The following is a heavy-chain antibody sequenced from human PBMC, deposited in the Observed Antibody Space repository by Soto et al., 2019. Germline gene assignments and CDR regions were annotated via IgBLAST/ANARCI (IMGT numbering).Heavy chain of an antibody. V-gene: IGHV3-23*01. Sequence: GGSLRLSSPASGFPFSSYAMSWVRQAPGKGLEWVSAISGSGGSTYYADSVKGRFTISRDNSKNTLYLQMNSLRAEDTAVYYCAKEKKRYFDWVYFDYWGQGTLVTVSS. D-gene: IGHD3-9*01. J-gene: IGHJ4*02. CDR2: ISGSGGST. CDR3: AKEKKRYFDWVYFDY. CDR1: GFPFSSYA.